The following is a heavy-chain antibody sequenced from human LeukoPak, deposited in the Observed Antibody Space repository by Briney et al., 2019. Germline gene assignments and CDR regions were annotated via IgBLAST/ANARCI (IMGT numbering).Heavy chain of an antibody. CDR2: ISPSGDIT. CDR1: GGSFSGYY. J-gene: IGHJ4*02. CDR3: AKDGSSSWYLDY. D-gene: IGHD6-13*01. V-gene: IGHV3-23*01. Sequence: PSETLSLTCAVYGGSFSGYYWSWIRQPPGKGLEWVSGISPSGDITYYADSVKGRFTISRDNSKNTLYLQMNSLRAEDTAVYYCAKDGSSSWYLDYWGQGTLVTVSS.